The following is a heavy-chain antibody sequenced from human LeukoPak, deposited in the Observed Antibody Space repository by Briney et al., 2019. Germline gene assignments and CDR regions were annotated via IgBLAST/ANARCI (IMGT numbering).Heavy chain of an antibody. J-gene: IGHJ4*02. CDR2: ISSSSNTI. CDR1: GFTFSSYS. V-gene: IGHV3-48*01. CDR3: ARARGYSYGYSDY. D-gene: IGHD5-18*01. Sequence: PGGSLRLSCAASGFTFSSYSMNWVRQALGKGLEWVAYISSSSNTIDSADSVKGRFTISRDNAKNSLYLQMNSLRAEDTAVYYCARARGYSYGYSDYWGQGTLVTVSS.